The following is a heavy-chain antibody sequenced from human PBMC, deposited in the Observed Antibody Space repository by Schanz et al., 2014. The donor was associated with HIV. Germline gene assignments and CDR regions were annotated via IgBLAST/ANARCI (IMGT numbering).Heavy chain of an antibody. CDR1: GFTFSSYV. CDR3: ARGGLQWHPEWFDY. CDR2: IWYDGSSK. V-gene: IGHV3-33*01. Sequence: QVQLVESGGCVVQPGRSLRLSCAASGFTFSSYVMHWVRQAPGKGLEWVTVIWYDGSSKYYADSVKGRFTISRDNSKNTLYLQMNSLRAEDTAVYYCARGGLQWHPEWFDYWGQGTLVTVSS. J-gene: IGHJ4*02. D-gene: IGHD4-4*01.